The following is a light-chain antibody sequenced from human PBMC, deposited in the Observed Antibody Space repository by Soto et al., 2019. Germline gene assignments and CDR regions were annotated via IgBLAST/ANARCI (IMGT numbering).Light chain of an antibody. V-gene: IGKV2-28*01. CDR2: LGS. Sequence: EIVLTQSPLSLPVTPGEPASISCRSSQNLLHSNGYNYSNWYLQKPGQSPQLLIYLGSNRASGVPDRFSGSGSGTDFTLTINRVEAEDVGLYFCAQGLATPFTFGGGTKVDIK. J-gene: IGKJ4*01. CDR3: AQGLATPFT. CDR1: QNLLHSNGYNY.